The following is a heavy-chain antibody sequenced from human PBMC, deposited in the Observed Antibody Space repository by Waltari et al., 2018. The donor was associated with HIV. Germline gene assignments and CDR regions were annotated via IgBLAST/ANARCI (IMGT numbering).Heavy chain of an antibody. Sequence: QVQLVQSGAEVKKPVASVKVSCKASGYIFINYDITWVRQAPGQGLEWMGWISPYNVNTNYAQKLQGRVTMTTDTSTSTAYMELRSLRSDDTAVYYCARLWFGDRAAYYGMDVWGQGTTVTVSS. CDR3: ARLWFGDRAAYYGMDV. J-gene: IGHJ6*02. D-gene: IGHD3-10*01. CDR1: GYIFINYD. CDR2: ISPYNVNT. V-gene: IGHV1-18*01.